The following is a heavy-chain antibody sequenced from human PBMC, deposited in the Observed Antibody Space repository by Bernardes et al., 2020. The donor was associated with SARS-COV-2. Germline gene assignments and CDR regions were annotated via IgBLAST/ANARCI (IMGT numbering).Heavy chain of an antibody. V-gene: IGHV3-23*01. CDR3: AKDPSSGSGPDP. CDR2: INYSGGNT. J-gene: IGHJ5*02. D-gene: IGHD3-10*01. CDR1: GFTFSDYG. Sequence: GRSLRLSCAVSGFTFSDYGMTWVRQAPGKGLEWVSTINYSGGNTHYADSVRGRFTISRDNSKSTLYLQMSSLRVEDTAVYYCAKDPSSGSGPDPWGQGTLVTVSS.